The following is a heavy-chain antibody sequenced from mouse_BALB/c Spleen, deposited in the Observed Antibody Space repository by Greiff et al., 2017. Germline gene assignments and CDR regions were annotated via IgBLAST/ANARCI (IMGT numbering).Heavy chain of an antibody. CDR1: GYSITSYYA. J-gene: IGHJ4*01. CDR3: AASLGRRGAMDY. D-gene: IGHD4-1*01. Sequence: DVKLVESGPGLVKPSQSLSLTCTVTGYSITSYYAWNWIRQFPGNQLEWMGYISYSGSTSYNPSLKSRISITRDTSKNQFFLQLNSVTTEDTATYYCAASLGRRGAMDYWGQGTSVTVSS. CDR2: ISYSGST. V-gene: IGHV3-2*02.